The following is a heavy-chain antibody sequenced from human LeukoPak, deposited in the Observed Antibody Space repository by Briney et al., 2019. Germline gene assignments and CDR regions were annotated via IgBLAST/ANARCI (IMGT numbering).Heavy chain of an antibody. Sequence: SEALFLPRRVSGASLSSYYWDWLRPFPREGLEWIGYISDTGKTDSNPSLKSRVTISLGTSKTQFSLRLRSVTAADSAVYYCATGYYEPFATWGPGILVTVSS. J-gene: IGHJ5*02. V-gene: IGHV4-59*01. D-gene: IGHD1-26*01. CDR3: ATGYYEPFAT. CDR1: GASLSSYY. CDR2: ISDTGKT.